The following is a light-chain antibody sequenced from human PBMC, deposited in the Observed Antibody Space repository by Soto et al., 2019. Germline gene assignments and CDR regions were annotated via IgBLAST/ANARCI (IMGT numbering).Light chain of an antibody. CDR3: HHFNTWPPKA. CDR1: QNISTN. CDR2: SAS. V-gene: IGKV3-15*01. Sequence: DIVMTQSPAPPSVSPGERATPSRQASQNISTNVAWYQQKPGQAPRLLLLSASSRLSDIPARFSGSGSGTEFTLTISGLQSEDVAVYYCHHFNTWPPKAFGQGTKVDIK. J-gene: IGKJ1*01.